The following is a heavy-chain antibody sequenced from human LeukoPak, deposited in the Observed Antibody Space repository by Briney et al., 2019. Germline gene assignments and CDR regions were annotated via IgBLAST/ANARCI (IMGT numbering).Heavy chain of an antibody. V-gene: IGHV4-59*01. CDR3: ARQPTIAASDSWFDP. J-gene: IGHJ5*02. CDR1: GGSISSYY. Sequence: SETLSLTFTVSGGSISSYYWSWIRQPPGRGLEWIGYIYYSGSTNYNPSLRSRVAISVDTSKNQSSLKLRLVTAADTAVYYCARQPTIAASDSWFDPWGQGTLVTVSS. D-gene: IGHD6-6*01. CDR2: IYYSGST.